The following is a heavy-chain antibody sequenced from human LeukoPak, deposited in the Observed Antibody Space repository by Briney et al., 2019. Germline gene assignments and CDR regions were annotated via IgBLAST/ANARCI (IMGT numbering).Heavy chain of an antibody. J-gene: IGHJ4*02. Sequence: SETLSLTCTVSGGSISSGGYYWSWIRQHPGKGLEWIGYIYYSGSTYYNPSLKSRVTISVDTSKNQFSLQLNSVTPEDTAVYYCVRLVGGDIDYWGQGTLVTVSS. V-gene: IGHV4-31*03. CDR3: VRLVGGDIDY. CDR2: IYYSGST. CDR1: GGSISSGGYY. D-gene: IGHD5-12*01.